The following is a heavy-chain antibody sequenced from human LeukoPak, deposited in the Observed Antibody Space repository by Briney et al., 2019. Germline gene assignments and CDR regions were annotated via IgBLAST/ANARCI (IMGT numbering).Heavy chain of an antibody. Sequence: GASVKVSCKASGYTFTGYYMHWVRQAPGQGLEWMGWINPNSGGTNYAQKFQGRVTMTRDTSISTAYMELSRLRSDDTAVYYYARDYYDYVWGSYRYGGAFDIWGQGTMVTVSS. CDR1: GYTFTGYY. CDR3: ARDYYDYVWGSYRYGGAFDI. CDR2: INPNSGGT. J-gene: IGHJ3*02. D-gene: IGHD3-16*02. V-gene: IGHV1-2*02.